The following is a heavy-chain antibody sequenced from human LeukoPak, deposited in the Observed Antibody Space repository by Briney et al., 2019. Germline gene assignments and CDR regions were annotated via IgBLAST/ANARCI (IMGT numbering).Heavy chain of an antibody. CDR1: GFTFSSYG. D-gene: IGHD4-23*01. Sequence: GGSLRLSCAASGFTFSSYGMHWVRQAPGKGLEWVAFIRYDGSNKYYADSVKGRFTISRDNSKNTLYLQMNSLRAEDTAVYYCAKDPSKLPYYFDYWGQGTLVTVSS. J-gene: IGHJ4*02. CDR3: AKDPSKLPYYFDY. CDR2: IRYDGSNK. V-gene: IGHV3-30*02.